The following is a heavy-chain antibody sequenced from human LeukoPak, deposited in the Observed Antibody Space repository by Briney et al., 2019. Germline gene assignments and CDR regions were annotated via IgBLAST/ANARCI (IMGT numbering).Heavy chain of an antibody. V-gene: IGHV3-73*01. CDR2: IRSKANSYAT. CDR1: GFTFSAST. D-gene: IGHD5-18*01. CDR3: TTVDTTMV. J-gene: IGHJ4*02. Sequence: GGSLKLSCAASGFTFSASTMYWVRQASGKGLEWVGRIRSKANSYATAYAASVKGRFTISRDDSKNTAYLQMNSLETEDTAVYYCTTVDTTMVWGQGTLVTVSS.